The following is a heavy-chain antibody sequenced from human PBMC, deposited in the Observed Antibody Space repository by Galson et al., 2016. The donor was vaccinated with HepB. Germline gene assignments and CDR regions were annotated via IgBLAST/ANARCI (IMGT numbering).Heavy chain of an antibody. CDR3: ARAFSSIIPRLDY. J-gene: IGHJ4*02. Sequence: SETLSLTCTVSGGSISSYYWNWMRQPPGKGLEWIGYKHYTGSTNYNPSLKSRFPISIDTSKNEFSLKLSSVTAADTAVYYCARAFSSIIPRLDYWGQGTLVTVSS. CDR1: GGSISSYY. CDR2: KHYTGST. V-gene: IGHV4-59*01. D-gene: IGHD2-21*01.